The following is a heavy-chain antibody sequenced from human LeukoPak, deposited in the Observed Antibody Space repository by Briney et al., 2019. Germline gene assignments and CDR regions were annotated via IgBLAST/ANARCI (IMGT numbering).Heavy chain of an antibody. V-gene: IGHV1-3*01. CDR1: GYTFTNYA. CDR2: INAGNGNT. Sequence: DSVKVSCKASGYTFTNYAMHWVRQAPGQRLEWMGWINAGNGNTKYSQKFQGRVTITRDTSASTAYMELSSLRSEDTAVYYCARASLPCYYGSGSPDYWGQGTLVTVSS. CDR3: ARASLPCYYGSGSPDY. D-gene: IGHD3-10*01. J-gene: IGHJ4*02.